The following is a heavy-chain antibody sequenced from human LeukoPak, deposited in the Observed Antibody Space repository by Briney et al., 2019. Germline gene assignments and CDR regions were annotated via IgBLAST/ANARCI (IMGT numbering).Heavy chain of an antibody. D-gene: IGHD2-21*02. CDR1: GYTFTGYY. CDR2: ISGYNGNT. CDR3: ARDPAYCGGDCYSDAFDI. V-gene: IGHV1-18*04. Sequence: ASVKVSCKASGYTFTGYYMHWVRQAPGQGLEWMGWISGYNGNTNYAQKLQGRVTMTTDTSTSTAYVELRSLRSDDTAVYYCARDPAYCGGDCYSDAFDIWGQGTMVTVSS. J-gene: IGHJ3*02.